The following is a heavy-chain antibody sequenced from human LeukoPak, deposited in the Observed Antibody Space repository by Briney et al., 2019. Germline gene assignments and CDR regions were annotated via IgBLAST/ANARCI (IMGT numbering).Heavy chain of an antibody. CDR2: IKSKTDGETT. V-gene: IGHV3-15*01. CDR1: GFTFSNAW. J-gene: IGHJ3*02. D-gene: IGHD2-15*01. Sequence: GGSLRLSCAASGFTFSNAWMSWVRQAPGNGLEWLGRIKSKTDGETTDYAAPVKGRFTISRDNSKNTLYLQMNSLKTEDTDLYYYVGYCSGGNCPNAFDIWGQGTMVTVSS. CDR3: VGYCSGGNCPNAFDI.